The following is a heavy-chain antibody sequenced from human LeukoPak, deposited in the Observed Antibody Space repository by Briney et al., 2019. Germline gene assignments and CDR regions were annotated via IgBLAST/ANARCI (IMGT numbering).Heavy chain of an antibody. Sequence: ASVKVSCKASGYTFTSYDISWVRQAPGQGLEWMGWISAYNGNTNYAQKLQGRVTMTTDTSTGTAYMELRSLRSDDTAVYYCAILAVAGTLGYFDYWGQGTLVTVSS. CDR2: ISAYNGNT. CDR3: AILAVAGTLGYFDY. CDR1: GYTFTSYD. V-gene: IGHV1-18*01. D-gene: IGHD6-19*01. J-gene: IGHJ4*02.